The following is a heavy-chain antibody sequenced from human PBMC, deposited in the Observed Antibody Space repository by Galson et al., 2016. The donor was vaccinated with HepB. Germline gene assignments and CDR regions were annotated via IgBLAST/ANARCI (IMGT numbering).Heavy chain of an antibody. Sequence: SLRLSCAASGFTFRNAYMSWVRQAPGKGLEWVGRIKSKTDGGTTAYAAPVKGRFNISREDSKNTLYLQMNSLKIEDTAVYYCTTDRRVEPTGYYYGMDVWGHGTTVTVSS. D-gene: IGHD1-26*01. J-gene: IGHJ6*02. CDR3: TTDRRVEPTGYYYGMDV. CDR1: GFTFRNAY. CDR2: IKSKTDGGTT. V-gene: IGHV3-15*01.